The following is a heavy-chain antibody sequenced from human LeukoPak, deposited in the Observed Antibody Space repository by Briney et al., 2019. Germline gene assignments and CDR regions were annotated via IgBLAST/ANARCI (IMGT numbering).Heavy chain of an antibody. CDR2: ISYDGSNK. Sequence: GGSLRLSCAASGFTFNSYAMHWVRQAPGKGLEWVAFISYDGSNKYYADSVKGRFTISRDNSKNTLYLQMNSLRAEDTAVYYCARDWNRFDYWGQGTLVTVSS. CDR1: GFTFNSYA. J-gene: IGHJ4*02. D-gene: IGHD1-1*01. CDR3: ARDWNRFDY. V-gene: IGHV3-30*04.